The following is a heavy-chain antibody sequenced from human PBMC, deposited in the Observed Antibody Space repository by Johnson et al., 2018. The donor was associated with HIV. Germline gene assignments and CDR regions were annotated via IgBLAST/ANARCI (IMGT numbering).Heavy chain of an antibody. J-gene: IGHJ3*02. CDR3: AKDRRDGYNYGCGAVDI. CDR1: GFTFSSYG. V-gene: IGHV3-30*18. D-gene: IGHD5-24*01. CDR2: ISYDGSNK. Sequence: QMLLVESGGGVVQPGRSLRLSCAASGFTFSSYGMHWVRQAPGKGLEWVAVISYDGSNKYYADSVKGRFTISRDNSKNTLYLQMNSLRAEDTAVYYCAKDRRDGYNYGCGAVDIWGQGTMVTVSS.